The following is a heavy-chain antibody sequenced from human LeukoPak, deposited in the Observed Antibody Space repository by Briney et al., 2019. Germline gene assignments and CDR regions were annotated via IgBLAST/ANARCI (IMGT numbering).Heavy chain of an antibody. V-gene: IGHV4-34*01. D-gene: IGHD3-10*01. J-gene: IGHJ6*03. Sequence: PSETLSLTCAVYGGSFSGYYWSWIRQPPGKGLEWIGEINHSGSTNYNPSLKSRVTISVDTSKNQFSLKLSSVTAADTAVYYCARHDYYGSGSFYYKDVWGKGTTVTVSS. CDR1: GGSFSGYY. CDR2: INHSGST. CDR3: ARHDYYGSGSFYYKDV.